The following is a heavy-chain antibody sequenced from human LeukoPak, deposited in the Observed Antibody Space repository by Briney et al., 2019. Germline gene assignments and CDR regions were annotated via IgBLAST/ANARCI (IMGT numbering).Heavy chain of an antibody. CDR1: GGSMNNYY. D-gene: IGHD2-15*01. CDR3: ARENGYCTGGNCYEILDY. J-gene: IGHJ4*02. Sequence: SETLSLTCTVSGGSMNNYYWSWIRQTPGKGLEWVGYIHYSWSTNYNPSLQGRVIISVDTSKNQFSLKMTSVTAADTAVYYCARENGYCTGGNCYEILDYWGQGTLVSVFS. V-gene: IGHV4-59*01. CDR2: IHYSWST.